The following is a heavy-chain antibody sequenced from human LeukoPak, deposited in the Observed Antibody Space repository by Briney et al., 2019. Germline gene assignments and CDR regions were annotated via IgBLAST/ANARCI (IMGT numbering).Heavy chain of an antibody. Sequence: ASVKVSCMASGYTFTGYYMHWVRQAPGQGLEWMGWINPNSGGTNYAQKFQGRVTMTRDTSISTAYMELSRLRSDDTAVYYCARGGGGYCSSTSCYYYYYYMDVWGKGTAVTVSS. J-gene: IGHJ6*03. CDR2: INPNSGGT. CDR3: ARGGGGYCSSTSCYYYYYYMDV. CDR1: GYTFTGYY. V-gene: IGHV1-2*02. D-gene: IGHD2-2*01.